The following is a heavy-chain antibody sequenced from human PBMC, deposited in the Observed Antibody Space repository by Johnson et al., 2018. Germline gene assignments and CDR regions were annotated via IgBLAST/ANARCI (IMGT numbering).Heavy chain of an antibody. CDR1: GFIFSSYG. D-gene: IGHD2-2*02. Sequence: EVQLVETGGGVVQPGRSLRLSCAASGFIFSSYGMHWVRQAPGKGLEWVSYISSASSIIYYADSVKGRFTISRDNAKNSLFLQMNSLRDEDTAVYYCARDNSCSSSNCYRWFDPWGQGTLVTVSS. J-gene: IGHJ5*02. CDR2: ISSASSII. CDR3: ARDNSCSSSNCYRWFDP. V-gene: IGHV3-48*02.